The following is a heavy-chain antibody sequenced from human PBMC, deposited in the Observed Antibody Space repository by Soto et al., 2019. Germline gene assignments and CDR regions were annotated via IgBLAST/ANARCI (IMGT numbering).Heavy chain of an antibody. Sequence: SETLSLTCTVSGVFLSSGAYYCSWIRQHPGKGLEWIRNIYYTVSTYYTPPLKSRVTMSLDTSKNQFSLKLTSVTAADTAVYFCARYRFSGTWSKFEYWGQGTTVTVSS. D-gene: IGHD6-13*01. CDR2: IYYTVST. V-gene: IGHV4-31*03. CDR3: ARYRFSGTWSKFEY. J-gene: IGHJ4*02. CDR1: GVFLSSGAYY.